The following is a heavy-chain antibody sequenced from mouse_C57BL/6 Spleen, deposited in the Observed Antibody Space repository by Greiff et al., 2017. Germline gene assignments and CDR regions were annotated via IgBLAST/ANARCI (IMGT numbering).Heavy chain of an antibody. Sequence: QVQLQQSGAELVKPGASVKISCKASGYAFSSYWMNWVKQRPGKGLEWVGQISPGDGDTNYNGKFKGEATLAADKSSSTAYLQLSSLTSEDSAVYFCARGGTYDGYYGAHWGQGTLVTVSA. CDR3: ARGGTYDGYYGAH. CDR2: ISPGDGDT. CDR1: GYAFSSYW. D-gene: IGHD2-3*01. V-gene: IGHV1-80*01. J-gene: IGHJ3*01.